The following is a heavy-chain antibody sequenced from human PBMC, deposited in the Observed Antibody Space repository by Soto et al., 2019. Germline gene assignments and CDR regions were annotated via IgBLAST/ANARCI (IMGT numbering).Heavy chain of an antibody. CDR3: ARDFGSSWYYFDY. J-gene: IGHJ4*02. V-gene: IGHV4-31*03. D-gene: IGHD6-13*01. CDR1: GGCIRFGVYY. CDR2: IYYSGST. Sequence: SETLRLTCILCGGCIRFGVYYWSWIRQHPGKGREWIGYIYYSGSTYYSPCLKSRVTISVDTSKNQFSLKLSSLTAADTAVYYCARDFGSSWYYFDYWGQGTMVTFCS.